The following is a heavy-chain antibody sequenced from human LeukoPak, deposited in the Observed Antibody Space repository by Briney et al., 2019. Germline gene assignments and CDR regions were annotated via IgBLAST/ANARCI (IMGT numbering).Heavy chain of an antibody. J-gene: IGHJ4*02. CDR2: ITHSGST. Sequence: SETLSLTCAVYGGSFSGYYWSWIRQPPGKGLEWIGEITHSGSTNYNPSLQSRVTISVDTSKNQFSLKLSSVTAADTAVYFCARGPNYYGSGSFYFDWGQGTLVTVSS. V-gene: IGHV4-34*01. CDR1: GGSFSGYY. CDR3: ARGPNYYGSGSFYFD. D-gene: IGHD3-10*01.